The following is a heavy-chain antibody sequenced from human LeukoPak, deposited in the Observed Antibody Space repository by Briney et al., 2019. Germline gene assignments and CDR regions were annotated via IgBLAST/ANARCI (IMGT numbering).Heavy chain of an antibody. D-gene: IGHD4-23*01. CDR2: IYYSGST. CDR1: GVSISSSSYY. Sequence: SETLSLTCTVSGVSISSSSYYWGWIRQPPGKGLEWIGSIYYSGSTYYNPSLKSRVTISVDTSKNQFSLKLSSVTAADTAVYYCASASRYGGNHDYWGQGTLVTVSS. V-gene: IGHV4-39*01. CDR3: ASASRYGGNHDY. J-gene: IGHJ4*02.